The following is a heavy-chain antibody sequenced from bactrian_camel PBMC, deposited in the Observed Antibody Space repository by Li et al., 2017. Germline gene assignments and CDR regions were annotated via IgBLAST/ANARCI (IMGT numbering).Heavy chain of an antibody. J-gene: IGHJ4*01. D-gene: IGHD6*01. V-gene: IGHV3S9*01. CDR3: AVLSQFNHCRGVVVGIWQQYAS. CDR1: GLDFSNYC. CDR2: IDRDDK. Sequence: HVQLVESGGGSVQPGGSLRLSCAASGLDFSNYCMGWFRQVPGKDREGVAHIDRDDKWYAESLKGRSTISTDDANNTLDLQLDSLQPEDTAVYYCAVLSQFNHCRGVVVGIWQQYASWGQGTQVTVS.